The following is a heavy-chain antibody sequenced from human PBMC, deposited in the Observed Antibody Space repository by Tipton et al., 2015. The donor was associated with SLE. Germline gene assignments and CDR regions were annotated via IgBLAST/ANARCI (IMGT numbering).Heavy chain of an antibody. CDR3: ARNRPFDY. CDR2: INSDGSST. CDR1: GFTFSSYW. Sequence: SLRLSCAASGFTFSSYWMHWVRQAPGRGLVWVARINSDGSSTSHADSVKGRFTISRDNAKSSLILQMNSLRGEDTAIYYCARNRPFDYWGQGTLVTVS. J-gene: IGHJ4*02. D-gene: IGHD2/OR15-2a*01. V-gene: IGHV3-74*01.